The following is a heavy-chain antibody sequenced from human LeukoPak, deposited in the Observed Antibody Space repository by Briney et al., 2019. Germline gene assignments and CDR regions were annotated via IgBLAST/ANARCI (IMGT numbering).Heavy chain of an antibody. V-gene: IGHV1-18*01. CDR2: ISAYNGNT. J-gene: IGHJ4*02. CDR3: ARVSPAVAGDY. Sequence: ASVKVSCKASGYTFTSYGISWVRQAPGQGLEWMGWISAYNGNTIYAQKLQGRVTMTTDTSTSTGYMELRSLGSDDTSVYYCARVSPAVAGDYWGQGTLVTVSS. CDR1: GYTFTSYG. D-gene: IGHD6-19*01.